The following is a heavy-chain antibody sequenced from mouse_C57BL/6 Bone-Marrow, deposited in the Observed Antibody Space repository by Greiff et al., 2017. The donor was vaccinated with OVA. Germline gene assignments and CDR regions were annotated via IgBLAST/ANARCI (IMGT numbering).Heavy chain of an antibody. CDR2: INPSSGYT. J-gene: IGHJ1*03. V-gene: IGHV1-4*01. CDR1: GYTFTSYS. Sequence: VQLQQSGAELVRPGASVKMSCKASGYTFTSYSMHWVKQRPGQGLEWIGYINPSSGYTKYNQKFKDKATLTADKSSSTTYMQLSSLTSEDSAVYYCARRGDFDVGGTGTTVTVSS. CDR3: ARRGDFDV.